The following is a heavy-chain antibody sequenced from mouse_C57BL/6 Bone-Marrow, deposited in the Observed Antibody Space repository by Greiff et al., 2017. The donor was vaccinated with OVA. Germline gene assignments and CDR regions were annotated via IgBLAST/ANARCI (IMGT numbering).Heavy chain of an antibody. CDR2: ISSGGSYT. CDR3: TRDGHHYSNLFDY. CDR1: GFTFSSYG. J-gene: IGHJ2*01. Sequence: DVKLVESGGDLVKPGGSLKLSCAASGFTFSSYGMSWVRQTPDKRLEWVATISSGGSYTYYPDSVKGRFTISRDNAKNTLYLQMSSLKSEDTAMYYCTRDGHHYSNLFDYWGQGTTLTVSS. V-gene: IGHV5-6*02. D-gene: IGHD2-5*01.